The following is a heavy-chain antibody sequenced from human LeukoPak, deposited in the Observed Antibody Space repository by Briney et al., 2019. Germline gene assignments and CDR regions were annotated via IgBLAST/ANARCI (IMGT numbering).Heavy chain of an antibody. Sequence: GGSLRLSCAASGFTFSSYAVSWVRQAPGKGLEWVSAISGSGGSTYYADSVKGRFTISRDNSKNTLYLQMNSLRAEDTAVYYCAKDKPICSSTSCYFDYWGQGTLVTVSS. J-gene: IGHJ4*02. D-gene: IGHD2-2*01. CDR2: ISGSGGST. V-gene: IGHV3-23*01. CDR1: GFTFSSYA. CDR3: AKDKPICSSTSCYFDY.